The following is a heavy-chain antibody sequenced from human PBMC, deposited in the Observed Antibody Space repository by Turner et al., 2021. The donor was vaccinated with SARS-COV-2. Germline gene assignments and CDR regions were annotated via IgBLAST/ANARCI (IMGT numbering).Heavy chain of an antibody. Sequence: EVHLLESGGGLVLPGGALRPPCAASGCTFSNFAMSWVRQAPGRGLEWLSSISGNSNNIYYADSLKGRFTISRDNPKNTLYLQMNSLRAEDTAVYCCVKWQCTSGRCPPFDDWGQGTLVTVSS. CDR3: VKWQCTSGRCPPFDD. CDR1: GCTFSNFA. D-gene: IGHD2-8*01. J-gene: IGHJ4*02. V-gene: IGHV3-23*01. CDR2: ISGNSNNI.